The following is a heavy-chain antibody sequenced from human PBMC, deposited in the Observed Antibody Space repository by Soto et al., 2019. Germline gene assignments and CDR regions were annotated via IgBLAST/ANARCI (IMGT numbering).Heavy chain of an antibody. CDR2: ISSNGGST. J-gene: IGHJ3*02. Sequence: GGSLRLSCSASGFTFSSYAMHWVRQAPGKGLEYVSAISSNGGSTYYADSVKGRFTISRDNSKNTLYLQMSSLRAEDTAVYSCGNDSSNAFDIWGQGTMVTVSS. CDR3: GNDSSNAFDI. CDR1: GFTFSSYA. V-gene: IGHV3-64D*06. D-gene: IGHD4-4*01.